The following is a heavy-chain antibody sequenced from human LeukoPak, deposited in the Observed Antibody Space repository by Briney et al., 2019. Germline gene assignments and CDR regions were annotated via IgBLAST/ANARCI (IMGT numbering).Heavy chain of an antibody. CDR2: IYYSGST. J-gene: IGHJ5*02. CDR1: GGSISSSSYY. Sequence: SETLSLTCTVSGGSISSSSYYWGWIHQPPGKGLEWIGSIYYSGSTYYNPSLKSRVTISVDTSKNQFSLKLASVTAADTAIYYCAKGAGGFSYYNWFDPWGQGTLVTVSS. CDR3: AKGAGGFSYYNWFDP. D-gene: IGHD5-18*01. V-gene: IGHV4-39*07.